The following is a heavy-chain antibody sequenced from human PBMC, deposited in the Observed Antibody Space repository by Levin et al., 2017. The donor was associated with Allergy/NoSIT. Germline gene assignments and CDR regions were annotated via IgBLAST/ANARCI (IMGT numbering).Heavy chain of an antibody. Sequence: GGSLRLSCAASGFIFSSYAMSWVRQAPGKGLEWVSAISGSSGRTYYADSVKGRFTISRDNSKNTLYLQMNSLRAEDTAVYYCAKQTAGTDYYYGMDVWGQGTTVTVSS. V-gene: IGHV3-23*01. J-gene: IGHJ6*02. D-gene: IGHD6-13*01. CDR1: GFIFSSYA. CDR3: AKQTAGTDYYYGMDV. CDR2: ISGSSGRT.